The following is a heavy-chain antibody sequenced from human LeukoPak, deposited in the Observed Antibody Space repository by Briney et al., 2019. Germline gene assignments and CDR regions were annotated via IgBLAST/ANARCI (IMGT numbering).Heavy chain of an antibody. CDR3: ARGIPNSYGKDY. Sequence: GGSLRLSCAASGFTFSSHWMHWVRQAPGKGLVWVSRIKGDGSSTSYADSVKGRLTISRDNAKNTVYLQMNSLRGEDTAVYYCARGIPNSYGKDYWGQGTLVTVSS. CDR2: IKGDGSST. V-gene: IGHV3-74*01. J-gene: IGHJ4*02. D-gene: IGHD3-16*01. CDR1: GFTFSSHW.